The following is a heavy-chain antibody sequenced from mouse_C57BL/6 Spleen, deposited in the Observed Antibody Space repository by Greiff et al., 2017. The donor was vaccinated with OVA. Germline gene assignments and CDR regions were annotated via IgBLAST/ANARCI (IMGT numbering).Heavy chain of an antibody. CDR3: ARELLLAMDY. D-gene: IGHD2-12*01. Sequence: VQLQQSGPELVKPGASVKISCKASGYTFTDYYMNWVKQSHGKSLEWIGDINPNNGGTSYNQKFKGKATLTVDKSSSTAYMELRSLTSEDSAVYYCARELLLAMDYWGQGTSVTVSS. J-gene: IGHJ4*01. CDR2: INPNNGGT. CDR1: GYTFTDYY. V-gene: IGHV1-26*01.